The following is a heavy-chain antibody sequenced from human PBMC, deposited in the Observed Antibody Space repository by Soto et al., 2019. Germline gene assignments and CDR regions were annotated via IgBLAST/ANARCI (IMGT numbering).Heavy chain of an antibody. V-gene: IGHV3-11*06. Sequence: PGGSLRLSCAASGYTFRDYYVSWIRQTPGKRLEWISYISSSSDYTSYADSVKGRFTISRDNAKNTLYLQMNSLRAEDTAVYYCARATDQILYSSSWYSYYYGMDVWGQGTTVTVSS. D-gene: IGHD6-13*01. CDR1: GYTFRDYY. J-gene: IGHJ6*02. CDR2: ISSSSDYT. CDR3: ARATDQILYSSSWYSYYYGMDV.